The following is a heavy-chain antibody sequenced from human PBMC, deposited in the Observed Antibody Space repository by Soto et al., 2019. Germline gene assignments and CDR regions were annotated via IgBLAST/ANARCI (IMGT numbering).Heavy chain of an antibody. Sequence: QVQLVQSGAEVKKPESSVKVSCKAPGGTFSTYAISWVRQAPGQGLEWMGGIIPRFGTANYAQRFQYRVTITANESTNTVYMKLSSLRSEDTAVYFCASGIQLWLRRINNGYSGWGQGTLVTVSS. CDR1: GGTFSTYA. V-gene: IGHV1-69*12. J-gene: IGHJ4*02. CDR3: ASGIQLWLRRINNGYSG. D-gene: IGHD5-18*01. CDR2: IIPRFGTA.